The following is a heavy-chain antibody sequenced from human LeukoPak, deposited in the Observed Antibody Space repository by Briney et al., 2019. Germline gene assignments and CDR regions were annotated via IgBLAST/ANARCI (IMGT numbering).Heavy chain of an antibody. J-gene: IGHJ4*02. V-gene: IGHV3-23*01. D-gene: IGHD3-22*01. CDR2: ISDSGGST. CDR3: AKKPSSGYYYIDY. CDR1: ELTFSGYP. Sequence: PGGPLSSNCAAPELTFSGYPMSWSRQAPGKGLEWFSTISDSGGSTYYADSVKGRFTISGDNSKNTLYLQMNSLRAEDTAVYCCAKKPSSGYYYIDYWGQGTLVTVSS.